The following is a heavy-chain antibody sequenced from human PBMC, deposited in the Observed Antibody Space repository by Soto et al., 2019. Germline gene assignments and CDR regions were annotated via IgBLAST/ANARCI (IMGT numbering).Heavy chain of an antibody. CDR2: IYYSGST. V-gene: IGHV4-59*01. D-gene: IGHD3-22*01. CDR3: AREHTEMDSSGYWFEP. CDR1: GDSISRYY. Sequence: ETLPLACAVRGDSISRYYLSWMWQPPGKGLEWIGYIYYSGSTNYNPSLKSRVTISVDTYKNQFSLRLSSVTAADTDVYYWAREHTEMDSSGYWFEPWGQGTMVTVSS. J-gene: IGHJ5*02.